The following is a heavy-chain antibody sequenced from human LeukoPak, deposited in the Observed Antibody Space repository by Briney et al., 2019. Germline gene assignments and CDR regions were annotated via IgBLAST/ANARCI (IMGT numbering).Heavy chain of an antibody. CDR3: ARPDLRSGYYDFDY. Sequence: ASVKVSCKASGYTFTSYYMHWVRQAPGQGLEWMGWINPNSGNPGYEQQFQGRVTFTRDTSVSTAYMELSGLRSEDTAVYYCARPDLRSGYYDFDYWGQGTLVTVSS. CDR2: INPNSGNP. J-gene: IGHJ4*02. D-gene: IGHD3-22*01. CDR1: GYTFTSYY. V-gene: IGHV1-8*03.